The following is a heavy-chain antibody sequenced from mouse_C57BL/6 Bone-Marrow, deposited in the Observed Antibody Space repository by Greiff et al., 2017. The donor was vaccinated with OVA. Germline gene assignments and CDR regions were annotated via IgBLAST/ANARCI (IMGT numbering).Heavy chain of an antibody. D-gene: IGHD2-1*01. CDR1: GYTFTDYN. Sequence: EVKLQQSGPELVKPGASVKMSCKASGYTFTDYNMHWVKQSHGKSLEWIGYINPNNGDTSYNQKFKGKATLTVDKSSSTAYMELRSLTSEDSAVYYCAGDGNCDYWGQGTTLTVSA. J-gene: IGHJ2*01. CDR2: INPNNGDT. CDR3: AGDGNCDY. V-gene: IGHV1-22*01.